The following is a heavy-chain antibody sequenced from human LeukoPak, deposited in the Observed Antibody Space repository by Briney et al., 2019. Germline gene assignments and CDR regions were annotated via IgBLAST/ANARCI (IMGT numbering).Heavy chain of an antibody. V-gene: IGHV3-30*18. D-gene: IGHD3-22*01. CDR1: GFTFSSYG. J-gene: IGHJ5*02. Sequence: GGSPRLSCAASGFTFSSYGMHWVRQAPGKGLEWVAVISYDGSNKYYADSVKGRFTISRDNSKTTLYLQMNSLRPEDTAVYYCAKELVGGFYYNFDPWGQGTLVTVSS. CDR3: AKELVGGFYYNFDP. CDR2: ISYDGSNK.